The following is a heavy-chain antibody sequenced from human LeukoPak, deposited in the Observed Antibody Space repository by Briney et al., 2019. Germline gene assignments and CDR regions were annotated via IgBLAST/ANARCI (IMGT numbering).Heavy chain of an antibody. CDR2: IWYDGSNK. D-gene: IGHD2-2*01. V-gene: IGHV3-33*06. Sequence: GTSLRLSCAASGLTFKSYGMHWVRQAPGKGLEWVAVIWYDGSNKYYADSVKGRFTISRDNSKNTLYLQMNSLRAEDTAVCYCAKDEASIVVVPADYWGQGTLVTVSS. J-gene: IGHJ4*02. CDR3: AKDEASIVVVPADY. CDR1: GLTFKSYG.